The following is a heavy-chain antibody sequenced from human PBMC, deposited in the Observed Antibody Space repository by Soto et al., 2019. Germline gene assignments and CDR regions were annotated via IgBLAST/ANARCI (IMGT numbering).Heavy chain of an antibody. J-gene: IGHJ1*01. Sequence: SETLSLTCTVSGGSISSSSYYWGWIRQPPGKGLEWIGSIYYSGSTYYNPSLKSRVTISVDTSKNQFSLKLSSVTAADTAVYYCARQASGSPKRYFQHWGQGTLVTVSS. CDR1: GGSISSSSYY. V-gene: IGHV4-39*01. CDR3: ARQASGSPKRYFQH. CDR2: IYYSGST. D-gene: IGHD1-26*01.